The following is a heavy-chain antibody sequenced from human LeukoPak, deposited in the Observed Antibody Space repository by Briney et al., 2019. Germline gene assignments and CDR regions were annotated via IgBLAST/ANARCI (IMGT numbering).Heavy chain of an antibody. Sequence: GESLKISCKGSGYSFTSYWIGGVRQMPGRGLECMGIIYPGDSDTRYSPSFQGQVTISADKSISTAYLQWSSLKASDTAMYYCARGPDTAMVSLDYWGQGTLVTVSS. CDR2: IYPGDSDT. CDR1: GYSFTSYW. CDR3: ARGPDTAMVSLDY. J-gene: IGHJ4*02. D-gene: IGHD5-18*01. V-gene: IGHV5-51*01.